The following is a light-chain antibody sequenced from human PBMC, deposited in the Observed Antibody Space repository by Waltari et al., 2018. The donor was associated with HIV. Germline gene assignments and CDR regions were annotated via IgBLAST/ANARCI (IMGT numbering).Light chain of an antibody. Sequence: QSALTQPRSLSGSPGQSVPISCTGTNHYLGFSDYVSWFQQHPGKVPKLIISDVSKRPPGVPDRFSGSKSDNTASLTISGLQPEDEAHYYCCAYAGSYSVVFGGGTKLTVL. J-gene: IGLJ2*01. CDR2: DVS. V-gene: IGLV2-11*01. CDR1: NHYLGFSDY. CDR3: CAYAGSYSVV.